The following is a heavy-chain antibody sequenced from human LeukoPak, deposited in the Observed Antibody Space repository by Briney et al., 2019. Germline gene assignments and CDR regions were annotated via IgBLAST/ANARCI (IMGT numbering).Heavy chain of an antibody. Sequence: PSETLSLTCTVSGGSISSYYWSWIRQPAGKGLGWIGRIYTSGSTNYNPSLKSRVTMSVDTSKNQFSLKLSSVTAADTAVYYCARVLLWFGELFDAFDIWGQGTMVTVSS. CDR1: GGSISSYY. J-gene: IGHJ3*02. CDR2: IYTSGST. V-gene: IGHV4-4*07. D-gene: IGHD3-10*01. CDR3: ARVLLWFGELFDAFDI.